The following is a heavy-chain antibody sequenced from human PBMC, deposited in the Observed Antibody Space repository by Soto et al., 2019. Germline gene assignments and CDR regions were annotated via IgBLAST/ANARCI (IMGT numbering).Heavy chain of an antibody. D-gene: IGHD5-18*01. CDR2: INAGNGNT. CDR1: GYTFTSYA. V-gene: IGHV1-3*01. Sequence: ASVKVSCKASGYTFTSYAMHWVRQAPGQRLEWMGWINAGNGNTKYSQKFQGRVTITRDTSASTAYMELSSLRSEDTAVYYCASDTAMAPYYYYGMDVWGQGTTVTVSS. J-gene: IGHJ6*02. CDR3: ASDTAMAPYYYYGMDV.